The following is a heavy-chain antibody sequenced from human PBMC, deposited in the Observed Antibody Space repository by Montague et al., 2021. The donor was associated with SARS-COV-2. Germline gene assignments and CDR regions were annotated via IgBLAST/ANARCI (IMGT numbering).Heavy chain of an antibody. CDR2: FDHSGDT. V-gene: IGHV4-59*11. D-gene: IGHD3-22*01. CDR1: GGSISGHY. Sequence: SETLSLTCSVSGGSISGHYWSWIRQPPGKGLEWIGNFDHSGDTKYNPSLKSRATISVDTSKNQFALRLHSVTAADTAVYYCARDGGIGDSGSNTWSYYYYGMDVWGQGTTVTVSS. CDR3: ARDGGIGDSGSNTWSYYYYGMDV. J-gene: IGHJ6*02.